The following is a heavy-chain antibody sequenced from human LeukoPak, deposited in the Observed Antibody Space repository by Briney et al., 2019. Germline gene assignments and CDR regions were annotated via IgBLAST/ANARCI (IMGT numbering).Heavy chain of an antibody. CDR2: IYSGGST. Sequence: QPGGSLRLSCAASGFTVSSNYMSWVRQAPGKGLEWVSIIYSGGSTYYADSVKGRFTISRDNSKNTLYLQMNTLGAEDTAVCYCARDYYGSGSYEWGQGTLVTVSS. CDR3: ARDYYGSGSYE. CDR1: GFTVSSNY. J-gene: IGHJ4*02. V-gene: IGHV3-53*01. D-gene: IGHD3-10*01.